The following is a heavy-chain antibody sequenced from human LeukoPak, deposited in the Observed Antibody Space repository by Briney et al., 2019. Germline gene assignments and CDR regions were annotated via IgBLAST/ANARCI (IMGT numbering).Heavy chain of an antibody. CDR1: GFTFDDYA. Sequence: GGSLRLSCAASGFTFDDYAMHWVRQVPGKGLKWVSLISGDGGSTYYADSVKGRFTISRDNAKNSLYLQMNGLRAEDTAVYYCARDRGGSYSAIDYWGQGTLVTVSS. CDR3: ARDRGGSYSAIDY. CDR2: ISGDGGST. V-gene: IGHV3-43*02. D-gene: IGHD1-26*01. J-gene: IGHJ4*02.